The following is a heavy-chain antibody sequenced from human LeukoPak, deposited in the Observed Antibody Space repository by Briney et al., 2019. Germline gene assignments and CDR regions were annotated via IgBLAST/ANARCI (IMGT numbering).Heavy chain of an antibody. CDR1: GFTFSSYA. Sequence: GGSLRLSCTASGFTFSSYAMHWVRQAPGKGLERVPVISYDGSNKYYADSVKGRFTISRDNSKNTLYLQMNSLRAEDTAVYYCARDYYYGSGSYLDYWGQGTLVTVSS. D-gene: IGHD3-10*01. J-gene: IGHJ4*02. CDR2: ISYDGSNK. CDR3: ARDYYYGSGSYLDY. V-gene: IGHV3-30-3*01.